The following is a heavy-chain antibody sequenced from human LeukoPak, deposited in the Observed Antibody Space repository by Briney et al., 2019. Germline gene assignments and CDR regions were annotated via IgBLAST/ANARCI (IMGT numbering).Heavy chain of an antibody. V-gene: IGHV3-21*01. Sequence: TAGGSLRLSCAASGFTFSTYAMNWVRQAPGKGLEWVSSISSSSSYIYYADPLKGRFTISRDSAKNSLFLQMNSLRAEDTAVYYCARTSSLTPTPSFDYWGQGALVTVSS. CDR1: GFTFSTYA. CDR3: ARTSSLTPTPSFDY. J-gene: IGHJ4*02. CDR2: ISSSSSYI. D-gene: IGHD2-15*01.